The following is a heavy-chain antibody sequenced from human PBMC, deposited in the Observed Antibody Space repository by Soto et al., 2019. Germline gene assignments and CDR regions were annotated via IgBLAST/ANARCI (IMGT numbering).Heavy chain of an antibody. CDR3: ATAEVAY. J-gene: IGHJ4*02. V-gene: IGHV3-74*01. CDR1: GFNFGSSW. CDR2: MTSDGSTT. Sequence: PGGSLRLSCAASGFNFGSSWMHWVRQAPGKGLQWVSRMTSDGSTTDYADSVKGRFTVSRDNGKYTLYLQMNSLRAEDTAVYYRATAEVAYWGPGTLVTVSA.